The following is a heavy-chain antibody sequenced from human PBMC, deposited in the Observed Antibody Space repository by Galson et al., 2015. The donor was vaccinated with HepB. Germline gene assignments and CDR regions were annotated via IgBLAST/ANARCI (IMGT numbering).Heavy chain of an antibody. V-gene: IGHV1-2*02. CDR1: GYTFSDYY. CDR3: ARALIEGGWLEPTPDY. Sequence: SVKVSCKASGYTFSDYYVYWVRQAPGQGLEWMGWINPNSGGTNYAHNFQGGVTMTRDTSISTAYMELTSLRSDDTAVYYCARALIEGGWLEPTPDYWGQGTLVTVSS. J-gene: IGHJ4*02. D-gene: IGHD1-1*01. CDR2: INPNSGGT.